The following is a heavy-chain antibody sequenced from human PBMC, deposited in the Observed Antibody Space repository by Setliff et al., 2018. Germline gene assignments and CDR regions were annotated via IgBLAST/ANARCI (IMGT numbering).Heavy chain of an antibody. CDR2: INPSGGLT. J-gene: IGHJ3*02. CDR3: ARDRYYNSWSGTSITAPHDAFDI. V-gene: IGHV1-46*03. D-gene: IGHD3-3*01. Sequence: ASVKVSCKASGYTFTKYGINWVRQAPGQGLEWMGIINPSGGLTRYAQKFQGRVTMTRDTSTSTVYMEVSSLRSEDTAVYYCARDRYYNSWSGTSITAPHDAFDIWGQGTMVTVSS. CDR1: GYTFTKYG.